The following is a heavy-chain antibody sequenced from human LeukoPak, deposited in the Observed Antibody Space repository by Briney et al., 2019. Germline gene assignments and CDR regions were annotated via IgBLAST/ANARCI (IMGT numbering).Heavy chain of an antibody. V-gene: IGHV1-69*13. CDR2: IIPIFGTA. J-gene: IGHJ5*02. CDR3: AREGIAVAGIEFDP. CDR1: GGTFSSYA. Sequence: ASVKVSCKASGGTFSSYAISWVRQAPGQWLEWMGGIIPIFGTADYAQKFQGRVTITADESTSTAYMELSSLRSEDTAVYYCAREGIAVAGIEFDPWGQGTLVTVSS. D-gene: IGHD6-19*01.